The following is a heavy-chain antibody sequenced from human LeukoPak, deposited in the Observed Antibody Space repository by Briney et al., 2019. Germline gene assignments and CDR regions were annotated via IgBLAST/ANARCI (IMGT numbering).Heavy chain of an antibody. CDR2: INPNSGGT. V-gene: IGHV1-2*02. CDR1: GYTFTGYY. D-gene: IGHD2-2*01. J-gene: IGHJ3*02. CDR3: ARMGAEDIVVVPAALDFDI. Sequence: PRASVKVSCKASGYTFTGYYMHWVRQAPGQGLEWMGWINPNSGGTNYAQKFQGRVTMTRDTSISTAYMELSRLRSDDTAVYYCARMGAEDIVVVPAALDFDIWGQGTMVTVSS.